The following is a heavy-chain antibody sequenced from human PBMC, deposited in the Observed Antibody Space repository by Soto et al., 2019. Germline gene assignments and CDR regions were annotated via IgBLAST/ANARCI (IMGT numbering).Heavy chain of an antibody. J-gene: IGHJ4*02. V-gene: IGHV1-69*04. CDR2: IIPILGIA. CDR3: ARDQVGYCSGGSCPSGHFDY. CDR1: GGTFSSYT. D-gene: IGHD2-15*01. Sequence: SVKVSCKASGGTFSSYTISWVRQAPGQGLEWMGRIIPILGIANYAQKFQGRVTITADKSTSTAYMELSSLRSEDTAVYYCARDQVGYCSGGSCPSGHFDYWGQGTLVTVSS.